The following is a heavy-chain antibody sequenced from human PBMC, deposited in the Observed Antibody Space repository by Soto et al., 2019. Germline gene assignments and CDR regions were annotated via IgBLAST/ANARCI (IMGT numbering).Heavy chain of an antibody. Sequence: QMQLQESGPGLVEPSQTLSLTCTVSGGSISSGGYDWSWIRQPPGKDLEWIGHIYNSWNTYSNPSLKSRVSLAVGSSEDQFSLTLGSVTAAHTAVYYWAIAPSGDKVDYWGQGTLVSVSS. D-gene: IGHD3-10*01. J-gene: IGHJ4*02. CDR3: AIAPSGDKVDY. CDR2: IYNSWNT. V-gene: IGHV4-30-4*01. CDR1: GGSISSGGYD.